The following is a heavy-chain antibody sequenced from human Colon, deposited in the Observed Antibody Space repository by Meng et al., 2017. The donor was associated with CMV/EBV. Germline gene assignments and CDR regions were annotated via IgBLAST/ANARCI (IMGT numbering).Heavy chain of an antibody. J-gene: IGHJ4*02. D-gene: IGHD5-12*01. CDR2: IYWDDDT. Sequence: HVKPAPTHPLHRHLSCISCLTDNAGVGCLRHPPGKALEWLGFIYWDDDTRYSRSLKTRLTISRDTSENQVILTMTNLDPADTATYDCVRRSYSGQDDYWGQGALVTVSS. CDR3: VRRSYSGQDDY. V-gene: IGHV2-5*02. CDR1: CISCLTDNAG.